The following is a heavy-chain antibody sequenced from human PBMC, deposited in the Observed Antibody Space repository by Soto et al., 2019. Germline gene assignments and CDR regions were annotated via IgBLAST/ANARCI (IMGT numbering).Heavy chain of an antibody. V-gene: IGHV3-30*03. Sequence: QLVESGGRGEQPGRSLRLSCEASEFTFSSYAMHWVRQAPGRGLEWVAPISFDGRKEFYADSVKGRFIISRDNSRSMVYLQMDGLRPDDTAIYYCARPIPRWSYHYGMDVWGQGTTVTVSS. J-gene: IGHJ6*02. D-gene: IGHD2-15*01. CDR2: ISFDGRKE. CDR3: ARPIPRWSYHYGMDV. CDR1: EFTFSSYA.